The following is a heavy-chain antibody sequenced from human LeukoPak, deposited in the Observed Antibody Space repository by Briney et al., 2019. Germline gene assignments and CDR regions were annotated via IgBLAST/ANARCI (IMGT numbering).Heavy chain of an antibody. V-gene: IGHV1-69*13. Sequence: SVKVSCKASGGTFSSYAISWVRQAPGQGLEWMGGIIPIFGTANYAQKFQGRVTITADESTSTAYMELSSLRSEDTAVYYCARDGADTAMVDGARVLGDIYWFDPWGQGTLVTVSS. J-gene: IGHJ5*02. CDR3: ARDGADTAMVDGARVLGDIYWFDP. CDR1: GGTFSSYA. CDR2: IIPIFGTA. D-gene: IGHD5-18*01.